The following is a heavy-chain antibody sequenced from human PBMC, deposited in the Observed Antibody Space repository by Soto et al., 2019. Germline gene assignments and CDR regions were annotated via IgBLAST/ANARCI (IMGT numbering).Heavy chain of an antibody. J-gene: IGHJ5*02. D-gene: IGHD6-19*01. Sequence: GESLKISCKGSGYSFTSYWISWVRQMPGKGLEWMGRIDPSDSYTNYSPSFQGHVTISADKSISTAYLQWSSLKASDTAMYYCARQPIDIAVAGTGPTEPFDPWGQGTQVTVSS. CDR3: ARQPIDIAVAGTGPTEPFDP. V-gene: IGHV5-10-1*01. CDR2: IDPSDSYT. CDR1: GYSFTSYW.